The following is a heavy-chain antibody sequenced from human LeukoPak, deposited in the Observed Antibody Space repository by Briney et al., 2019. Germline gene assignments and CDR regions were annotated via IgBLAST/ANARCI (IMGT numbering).Heavy chain of an antibody. V-gene: IGHV4-4*07. D-gene: IGHD6-19*01. CDR3: ARRDISSGWSFDY. CDR1: GGSISNYH. CDR2: IHTSGST. J-gene: IGHJ4*02. Sequence: SETLSLTCTVSGGSISNYHRSWIRQPAGEGLEGIGQIHTSGSTNYNPPLKSRVSMSIDTTEDQVSLTIRSVTAADTAFYYCARRDISSGWSFDYWGQGTLVTVSS.